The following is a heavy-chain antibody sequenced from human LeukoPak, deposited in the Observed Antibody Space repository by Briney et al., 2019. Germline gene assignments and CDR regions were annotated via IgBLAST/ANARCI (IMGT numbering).Heavy chain of an antibody. V-gene: IGHV3-74*01. CDR1: GFTFSTFW. D-gene: IGHD4-4*01. J-gene: IGHJ4*02. CDR2: IKTDGSIT. CDR3: SRAEYSVLLQY. Sequence: GGSLRLSCAASGFTFSTFWMHWVRQAPGEGLVWLARIKTDGSITDYADSVKGRFAISRDNARNTLYLQMNSLRAEDTAAYYCSRAEYSVLLQYWGQGTLVTVSS.